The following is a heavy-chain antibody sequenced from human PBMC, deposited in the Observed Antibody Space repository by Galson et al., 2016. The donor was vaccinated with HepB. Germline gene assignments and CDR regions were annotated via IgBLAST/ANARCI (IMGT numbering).Heavy chain of an antibody. D-gene: IGHD3-10*01. CDR1: GYVFSTYA. CDR3: ARGATSYGRYYYGLDL. Sequence: SLRLSCAGSGYVFSTYAMHWVRQAPGKGLEWVAVIPYDGSENYYANPVKGRFTSSRDNSKNTLYLQMNSLRPQDSAVYYCARGATSYGRYYYGLDLWGQGTTVSVSS. J-gene: IGHJ6*02. V-gene: IGHV3-30*04. CDR2: IPYDGSEN.